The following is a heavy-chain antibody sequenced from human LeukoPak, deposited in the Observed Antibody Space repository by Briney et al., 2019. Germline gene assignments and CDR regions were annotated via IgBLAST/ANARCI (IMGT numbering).Heavy chain of an antibody. CDR3: VKSGIAAAGQRGYFDY. Sequence: PGGSLRLSRAASGFTFSSYGMHWVRQAPGKGLEWVAVMSNDGSNKYYADSVKGRFTVSRDNSKNTLYLQMNSLRAEDTATYYCVKSGIAAAGQRGYFDYWGQGTLVTVSS. V-gene: IGHV3-30*18. CDR1: GFTFSSYG. J-gene: IGHJ4*02. D-gene: IGHD6-13*01. CDR2: MSNDGSNK.